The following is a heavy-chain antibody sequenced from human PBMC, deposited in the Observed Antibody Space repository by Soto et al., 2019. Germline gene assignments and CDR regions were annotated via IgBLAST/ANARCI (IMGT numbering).Heavy chain of an antibody. J-gene: IGHJ5*02. Sequence: QPGGSLRLSCAASGFSFNNFAFNWVRQAPGRGLEWVSTVTVTGETTYYADSVRGRFTISRDNSRNTLFLQMNSLRAEDTAVYYCAKMIVVVVAAQYNWFDPWGQGTLVTVSS. D-gene: IGHD2-15*01. CDR2: VTVTGETT. CDR1: GFSFNNFA. CDR3: AKMIVVVVAAQYNWFDP. V-gene: IGHV3-23*01.